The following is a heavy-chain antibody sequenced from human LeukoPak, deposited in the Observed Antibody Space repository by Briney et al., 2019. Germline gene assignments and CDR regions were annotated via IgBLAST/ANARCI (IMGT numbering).Heavy chain of an antibody. CDR1: GDSVSSNSAA. Sequence: SQTLSLTCAISGDSVSSNSAAWNWIRQSPSRGLEWLGRTYYGSKWYNDNAVSVKSRITINPDTSKNQFSLQLNSVTPEDTAVYYCARGGSYSSGWYVWFDPWGQGTLVTVSS. D-gene: IGHD6-19*01. V-gene: IGHV6-1*01. J-gene: IGHJ5*02. CDR2: TYYGSKWYN. CDR3: ARGGSYSSGWYVWFDP.